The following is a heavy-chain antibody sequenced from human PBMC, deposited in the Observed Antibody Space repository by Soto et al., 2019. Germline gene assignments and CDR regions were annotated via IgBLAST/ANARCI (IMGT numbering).Heavy chain of an antibody. J-gene: IGHJ4*02. V-gene: IGHV3-23*01. Sequence: GGSLRLSCAASGFTFSSYAMSWVRQAPGKGLEWVSAISGSGGSTYYADSVKGRFTISRDNSKNTLYLQMNSLRAEDTAVYYCAKSKKRGLFTTVTTLGYFDYWGQGTLVTVSS. CDR3: AKSKKRGLFTTVTTLGYFDY. CDR2: ISGSGGST. CDR1: GFTFSSYA. D-gene: IGHD4-17*01.